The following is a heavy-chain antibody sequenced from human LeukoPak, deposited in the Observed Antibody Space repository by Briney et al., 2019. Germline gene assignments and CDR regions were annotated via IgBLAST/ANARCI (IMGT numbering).Heavy chain of an antibody. D-gene: IGHD6-13*01. CDR1: GFTFRSSW. Sequence: GGSLRLSCAASGFTFRSSWMVWVRQAPGKGLEWVSYISSSGSTIYCADSVKGRFTISRDNAENSLYLQMNSLRAEDTAVYYCARAGYSSSWYPFVDYWGQGTLVTVSS. CDR2: ISSSGSTI. J-gene: IGHJ4*02. V-gene: IGHV3-48*04. CDR3: ARAGYSSSWYPFVDY.